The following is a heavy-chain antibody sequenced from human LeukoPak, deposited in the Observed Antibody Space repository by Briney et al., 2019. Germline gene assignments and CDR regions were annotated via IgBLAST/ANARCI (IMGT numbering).Heavy chain of an antibody. CDR2: IIPIFGTP. CDR1: GGTYSSNA. J-gene: IGHJ4*02. Sequence: SVKVSCKASGGTYSSNAISWVRQAPGQGLEWMGGIIPIFGTPYYAQKFQGRVSITADESTSTAYMDLSSLRSEDTAVYYCARTFGVTIFGVGLQYWGQGTLVTVSS. V-gene: IGHV1-69*13. D-gene: IGHD3-3*01. CDR3: ARTFGVTIFGVGLQY.